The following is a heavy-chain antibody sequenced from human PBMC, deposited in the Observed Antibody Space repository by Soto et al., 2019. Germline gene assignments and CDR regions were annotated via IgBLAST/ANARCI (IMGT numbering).Heavy chain of an antibody. CDR2: ISAYNGNT. Sequence: ASVKVSCKASGYTFTSYGISWVRQAPGQGLEWMGWISAYNGNTNYAQKLQGRVTMTTDTSTSTAYMELRSLRSDDTAVYYCARAETVTSDPAYDYIWGSYRPFPDYWGQGTLVTVSS. CDR3: ARAETVTSDPAYDYIWGSYRPFPDY. V-gene: IGHV1-18*01. J-gene: IGHJ4*02. CDR1: GYTFTSYG. D-gene: IGHD3-16*02.